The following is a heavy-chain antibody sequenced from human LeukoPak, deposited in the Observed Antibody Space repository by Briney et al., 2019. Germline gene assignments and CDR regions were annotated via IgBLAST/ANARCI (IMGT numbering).Heavy chain of an antibody. CDR3: AKDTGDRITFGGVIGY. J-gene: IGHJ4*02. CDR1: GFTFSSYG. V-gene: IGHV3-30*18. Sequence: GRSLRLSCAASGFTFSSYGIHWVRQAPGKGLEWVAVISYDGSNKYYADSVKGRFTISRDNSKNTLYLQMNSLRAEDTAVYYCAKDTGDRITFGGVIGYWGQGTLVTVSS. D-gene: IGHD3-16*02. CDR2: ISYDGSNK.